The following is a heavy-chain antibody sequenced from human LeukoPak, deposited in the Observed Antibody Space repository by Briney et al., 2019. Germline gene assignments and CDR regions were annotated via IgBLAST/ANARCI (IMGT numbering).Heavy chain of an antibody. CDR3: ARDLPRRESNSFYFYAYYMDV. J-gene: IGHJ6*03. V-gene: IGHV1-18*01. D-gene: IGHD4-23*01. Sequence: SVKVSCKTSGYSFTSYGISWVRQAPGQGLEWVGWISADNGDTTNAQKVQGRVTMTTDTSTSTASMELRSLRFDDTAVYYCARDLPRRESNSFYFYAYYMDVWGKGTTVIVSS. CDR1: GYSFTSYG. CDR2: ISADNGDT.